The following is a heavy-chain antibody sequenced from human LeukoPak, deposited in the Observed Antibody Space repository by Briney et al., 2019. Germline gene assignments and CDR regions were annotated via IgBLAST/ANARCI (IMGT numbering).Heavy chain of an antibody. J-gene: IGHJ4*02. CDR1: GYTFTSYG. D-gene: IGHD4-23*01. Sequence: ASVKVSCKASGYTFTSYGINWVRQAHGRGLEWMGWISAYNGDTNYAQNQGRVTMTTDTSTSTAYMELRSLRSDDTAVYYCARDRSTVVTPADYWGQGTLVTVSS. V-gene: IGHV1-18*01. CDR3: ARDRSTVVTPADY. CDR2: ISAYNGDT.